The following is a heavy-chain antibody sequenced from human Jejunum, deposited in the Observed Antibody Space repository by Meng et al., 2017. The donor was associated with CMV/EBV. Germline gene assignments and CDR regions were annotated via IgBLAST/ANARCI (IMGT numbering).Heavy chain of an antibody. D-gene: IGHD3-16*01. V-gene: IGHV1-46*01. Sequence: QVQLVQSGAEVKKPGASVKVSCKASGYTFTSYGITWVRQAPGQGPEWMGIINPSRGITNFAQKFRDRLTMTRDTSTTTVYMELSSLTSDDTAVYYCARGTQGAYLDIWGQGTLVTVSS. J-gene: IGHJ4*02. CDR3: ARGTQGAYLDI. CDR2: INPSRGIT. CDR1: GYTFTSYG.